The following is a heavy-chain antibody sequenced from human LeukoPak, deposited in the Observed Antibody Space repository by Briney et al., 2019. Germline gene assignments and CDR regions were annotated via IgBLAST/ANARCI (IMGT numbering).Heavy chain of an antibody. Sequence: GGSLRLSCPASGFTFSSYWMHWVRQAPGKGLVWVSRLNSDGSSTTYADSVKGRFTISRDNAKNTLYLQMNSLRAEDTAVYYCARSGWYSAPFDYWGQGTLVTVSS. CDR2: LNSDGSST. CDR1: GFTFSSYW. CDR3: ARSGWYSAPFDY. V-gene: IGHV3-74*01. D-gene: IGHD6-19*01. J-gene: IGHJ4*02.